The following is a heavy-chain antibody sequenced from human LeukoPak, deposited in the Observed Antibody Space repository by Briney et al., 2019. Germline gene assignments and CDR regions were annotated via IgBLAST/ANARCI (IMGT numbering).Heavy chain of an antibody. V-gene: IGHV3-11*06. CDR1: GFTFSDYY. CDR3: AKVATEGYYFDY. J-gene: IGHJ4*02. CDR2: ISSSSSYT. Sequence: PGGSLRLSCAASGFTFSDYYMSWIRQAPGKGLEWVSYISSSSSYTNYADSVKGRFTISRDNAKNSLYLQMNSLRAEDTAVYYCAKVATEGYYFDYWGQGTLVTVSS. D-gene: IGHD5-12*01.